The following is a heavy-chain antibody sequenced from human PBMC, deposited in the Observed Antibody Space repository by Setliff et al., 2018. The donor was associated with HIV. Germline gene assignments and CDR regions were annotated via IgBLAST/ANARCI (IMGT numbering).Heavy chain of an antibody. CDR3: ARAGGYCGSTSCPYYFDY. V-gene: IGHV1-8*02. J-gene: IGHJ4*02. CDR1: GYTFTSHD. D-gene: IGHD2-2*01. Sequence: ASVKVSCKASGYTFTSHDINWVRQATGQGLEWMGWMNPNSANTGYAQKFQGRVTTTRNTSISTAYMELSSLRSEDTAVYYCARAGGYCGSTSCPYYFDYWGQGTLVTVSS. CDR2: MNPNSANT.